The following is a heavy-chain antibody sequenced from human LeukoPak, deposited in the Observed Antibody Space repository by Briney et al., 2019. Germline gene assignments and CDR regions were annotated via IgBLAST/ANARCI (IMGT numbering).Heavy chain of an antibody. J-gene: IGHJ6*02. V-gene: IGHV1-69*13. CDR2: IIPIFGTA. Sequence: GASVKVSCTASGYIFTSHYMHWVRQAPGQGLEWMGGIIPIFGTANYAQKFQGRVTITADESTSTAYMELSSLRSEDTAVYYCARAYGGSGSVHYYYYGMDVWGQGTTVTVSS. D-gene: IGHD3-10*01. CDR3: ARAYGGSGSVHYYYYGMDV. CDR1: GYIFTSHY.